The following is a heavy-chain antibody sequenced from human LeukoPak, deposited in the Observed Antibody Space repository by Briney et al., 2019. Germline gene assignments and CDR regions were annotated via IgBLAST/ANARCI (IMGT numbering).Heavy chain of an antibody. CDR2: IYYSGNT. CDR1: GGSISSYY. CDR3: ARGRGVVTAIPDLFDY. J-gene: IGHJ4*02. D-gene: IGHD2-21*02. Sequence: SETLSLTCTVSGGSISSYYWSWIRQPPGKGLEWIGYIYYSGNTNYNPSLKSRVTISVDTSKNHFSLKLSSVTAADTAVYYCARGRGVVTAIPDLFDYWGQGTLVTVSS. V-gene: IGHV4-59*12.